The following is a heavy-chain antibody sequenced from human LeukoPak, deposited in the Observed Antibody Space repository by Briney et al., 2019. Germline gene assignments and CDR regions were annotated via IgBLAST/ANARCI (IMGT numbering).Heavy chain of an antibody. CDR3: ARGEVLLWFGEPDAKIDY. J-gene: IGHJ4*02. CDR1: GYTFTSYY. Sequence: ASVKVSCKASGYTFTSYYMHWARQAPGQGLEWMGIINPSGGSTSYAQKFQGRVTMTRDTSTSTVYMELSSLRSEDTAVYYCARGEVLLWFGEPDAKIDYWGQGTLVTVSS. D-gene: IGHD3-10*01. CDR2: INPSGGST. V-gene: IGHV1-46*03.